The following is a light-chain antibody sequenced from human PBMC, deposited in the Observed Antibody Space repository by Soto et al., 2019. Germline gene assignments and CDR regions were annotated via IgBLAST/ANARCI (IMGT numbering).Light chain of an antibody. CDR1: QSVNIN. V-gene: IGKV3-15*01. J-gene: IGKJ4*01. Sequence: EIVMTQSPATLSVSPGERATLSCRASQSVNINLAWYRQKPGQAPRLLISDASTRATGVPARFSGSGSGTAFTLTISSLQSEDYGIYYCQQYNFWPPLTFGGGTKVEIK. CDR3: QQYNFWPPLT. CDR2: DAS.